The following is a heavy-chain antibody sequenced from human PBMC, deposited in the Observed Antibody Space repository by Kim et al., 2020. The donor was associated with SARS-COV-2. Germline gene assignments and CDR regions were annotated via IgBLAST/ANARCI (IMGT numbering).Heavy chain of an antibody. CDR2: INSDGSST. V-gene: IGHV3-74*01. J-gene: IGHJ5*02. Sequence: GGSLRLSCAASGFTFSSYWMHWVRQAPGKGLVWVSRINSDGSSTSYADSVKGRFTISRDNAKNTLYLQMNSLRAEDTAVYYCARSGYSGSQGNNWFDPWGQGTLVTVSS. D-gene: IGHD1-26*01. CDR1: GFTFSSYW. CDR3: ARSGYSGSQGNNWFDP.